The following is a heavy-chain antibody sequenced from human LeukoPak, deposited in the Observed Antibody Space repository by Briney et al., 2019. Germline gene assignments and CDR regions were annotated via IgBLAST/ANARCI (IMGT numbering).Heavy chain of an antibody. CDR3: ATYTHWVAGDV. V-gene: IGHV3-7*01. D-gene: IGHD3-16*01. CDR1: GFTFSKSL. J-gene: IGHJ6*02. Sequence: SGGSLRLSCAASGFTFSKSLMSRVRQAPGKGLEWVANMNEDGSERDYVDSVKGRFTISRDNARKSLYLQMSSLRAEDTAVYYCATYTHWVAGDVWGQGTTVTVSS. CDR2: MNEDGSER.